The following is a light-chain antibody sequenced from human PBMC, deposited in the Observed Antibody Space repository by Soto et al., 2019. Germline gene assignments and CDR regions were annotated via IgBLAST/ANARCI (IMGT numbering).Light chain of an antibody. J-gene: IGKJ4*01. CDR3: QQYNNWTLT. CDR1: QSVSTN. CDR2: GPS. V-gene: IGKV3-15*01. Sequence: EIVMTQSPATLSVSPGERATLSCRASQSVSTNLAWYQQKPGQAPRLVIYGPSTRATGIPARFSGSGSGTEFILTISSPQSEDFAVYYCQQYNNWTLTFGGGTKVEIK.